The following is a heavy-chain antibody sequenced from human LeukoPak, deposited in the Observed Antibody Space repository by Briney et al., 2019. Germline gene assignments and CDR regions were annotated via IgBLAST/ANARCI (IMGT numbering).Heavy chain of an antibody. CDR1: GFTFSSYG. CDR2: IWYDGSNK. Sequence: GGSLRLSCVASGFTFSSYGMHWVRQAPGKGLEWVAVIWYDGSNKYYADSVKGRFTISRDNSKNTLYLQMSSLRADDTAVYYCVKDRSIAAPNNDFYDSWGQGALVTVSS. J-gene: IGHJ4*02. D-gene: IGHD6-6*01. CDR3: VKDRSIAAPNNDFYDS. V-gene: IGHV3-30*02.